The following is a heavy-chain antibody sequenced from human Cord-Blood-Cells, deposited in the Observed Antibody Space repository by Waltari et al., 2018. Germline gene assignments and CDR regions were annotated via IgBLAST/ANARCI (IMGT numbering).Heavy chain of an antibody. J-gene: IGHJ4*02. V-gene: IGHV3-33*01. D-gene: IGHD3-10*01. CDR2: IWYDGSNK. Sequence: QVQLVESGGGVVQPGRSLRLSCAASGFTFSSYGMHWVRQAPGKGLEWVAVIWYDGSNKYYADSVKGRFTISRDNSKNTLYLQMNSLRAEDTAVYYCARDLRITMVQGVHEEVGGFDYWGQGTLVTVSS. CDR3: ARDLRITMVQGVHEEVGGFDY. CDR1: GFTFSSYG.